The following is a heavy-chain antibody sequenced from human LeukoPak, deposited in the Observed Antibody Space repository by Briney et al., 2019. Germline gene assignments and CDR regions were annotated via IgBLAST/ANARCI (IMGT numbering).Heavy chain of an antibody. D-gene: IGHD3-9*01. CDR2: INPNSGGT. CDR3: ARTNRYFDWLLFFDY. CDR1: GYTFTGYY. J-gene: IGHJ4*02. Sequence: ASVKVSCKASGYTFTGYYMHWVRQAPGQGLEWMGWINPNSGGTNYAQKFQGRVTMTRDTSISTAYMELSRLRSEDTAVYYCARTNRYFDWLLFFDYWGQGTLVTVSS. V-gene: IGHV1-2*02.